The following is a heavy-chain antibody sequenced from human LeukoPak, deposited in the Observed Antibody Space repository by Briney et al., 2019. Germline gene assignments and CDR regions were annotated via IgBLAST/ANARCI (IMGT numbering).Heavy chain of an antibody. D-gene: IGHD6-25*01. J-gene: IGHJ4*02. CDR1: GFTFSDYY. V-gene: IGHV3-11*01. Sequence: KPGGSLRLSCAASGFTFSDYYMSWIREGLGRGLERVSYISSSGSTIYYADSVKGRFTISRDNAKNSLYLQMNSPRAEDTAVYYCARRGARGSPVDYWGQGTLVTVSS. CDR3: ARRGARGSPVDY. CDR2: ISSSGSTI.